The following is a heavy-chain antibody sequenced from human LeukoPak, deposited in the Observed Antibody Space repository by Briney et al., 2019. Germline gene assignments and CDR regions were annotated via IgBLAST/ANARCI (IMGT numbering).Heavy chain of an antibody. Sequence: GASVKVSCKASGYTFTSYYMHWVRQAPGQGLEWMGIINPSGGSTSYAQKFQGRVTMTRDMSTSIVYMELSSLRSEDTAVYYCARVLAGYSYGLAGWFDPWGQGTLVTVSS. CDR3: ARVLAGYSYGLAGWFDP. J-gene: IGHJ5*02. V-gene: IGHV1-46*01. CDR2: INPSGGST. D-gene: IGHD5-18*01. CDR1: GYTFTSYY.